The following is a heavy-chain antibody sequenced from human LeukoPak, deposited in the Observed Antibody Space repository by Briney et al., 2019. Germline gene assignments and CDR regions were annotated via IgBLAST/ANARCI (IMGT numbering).Heavy chain of an antibody. CDR1: GYTFSSYY. Sequence: ASVKVSCKASGYTFSSYYMHWVRQAPGQGLEWMGIINPSGGSTSYEQKFQGRVTMTTDTSTSTAYMELRSLRSDDTAVYYCARDQYYDSPFDPWGQGTLVTVSS. V-gene: IGHV1-46*01. D-gene: IGHD3-3*01. CDR3: ARDQYYDSPFDP. CDR2: INPSGGST. J-gene: IGHJ5*02.